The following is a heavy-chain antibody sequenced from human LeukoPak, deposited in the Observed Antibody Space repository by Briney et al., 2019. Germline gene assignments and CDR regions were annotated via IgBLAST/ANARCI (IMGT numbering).Heavy chain of an antibody. CDR1: GVSISSSDYY. V-gene: IGHV4-39*01. CDR3: ARHRTAINRYGPYDAFDI. J-gene: IGHJ3*02. CDR2: IYYSGST. D-gene: IGHD5-18*01. Sequence: ASETLSLTCTVSGVSISSSDYYWGWIRQPPGKGLEWIGSIYYSGSTYYNPPLKSRVTISGDTSKNQFSLKLSSVTAADAAVYYCARHRTAINRYGPYDAFDIWGQGTRVTVSS.